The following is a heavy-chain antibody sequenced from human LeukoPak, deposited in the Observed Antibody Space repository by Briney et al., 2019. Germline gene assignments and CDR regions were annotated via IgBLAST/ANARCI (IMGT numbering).Heavy chain of an antibody. CDR2: IYYSGST. Sequence: PSETLSLTCTVSGGSISSSSYYWGWIRQPPGKGLEWIGSIYYSGSTYYNPSLKSRVTISVDTSKNQFSLKLSSVTAAGTAVYYCARGYSSSLRFDPWGQGTLVTVSS. CDR1: GGSISSSSYY. D-gene: IGHD6-13*01. CDR3: ARGYSSSLRFDP. V-gene: IGHV4-39*01. J-gene: IGHJ5*02.